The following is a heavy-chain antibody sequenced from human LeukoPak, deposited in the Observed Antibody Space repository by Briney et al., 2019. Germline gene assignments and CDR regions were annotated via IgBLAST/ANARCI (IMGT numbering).Heavy chain of an antibody. CDR1: GFTFSSYS. J-gene: IGHJ4*02. CDR2: ISSSSSTI. Sequence: GGSLRHSCAASGFTFSSYSMNWVRQAPGKGLEWVSYISSSSSTIYYADSVKGRFTISRDNAKNSLYLQMNSLRAEDTAVYYCTTAPPIAVAGIVYWGQGTLVTVSS. D-gene: IGHD6-19*01. CDR3: TTAPPIAVAGIVY. V-gene: IGHV3-48*01.